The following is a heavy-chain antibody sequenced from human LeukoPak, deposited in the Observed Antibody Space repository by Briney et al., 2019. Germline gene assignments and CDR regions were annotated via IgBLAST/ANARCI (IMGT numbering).Heavy chain of an antibody. V-gene: IGHV3-23*01. J-gene: IGHJ4*02. CDR2: ISGSGGRT. D-gene: IGHD1-26*01. CDR1: GFTFSSYA. CDR3: AASGNSGSYY. Sequence: GGSVRLSCAASGFTFSSYAMSGVGQARGKGVEGVSGISGSGGRTYYADSVKGRFTISRDNSKNTLYLQMNSLRAEDTAVYYCAASGNSGSYYWCQGTLLTVSS.